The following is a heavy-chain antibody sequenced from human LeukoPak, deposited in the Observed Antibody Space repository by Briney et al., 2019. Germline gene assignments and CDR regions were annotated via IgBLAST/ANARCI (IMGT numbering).Heavy chain of an antibody. V-gene: IGHV1-69*13. J-gene: IGHJ4*02. CDR2: IIPIFGTA. D-gene: IGHD3-22*01. CDR3: ARDYYDSSGYYLSDY. CDR1: GGTFSSYA. Sequence: SVKVSCKASGGTFSSYAISWVRQAPGQGLEWMGGIIPIFGTANHAQKFQGRVTITADESTSTAYMELSSLRSEDTAVYYCARDYYDSSGYYLSDYWGQGTLVTVSS.